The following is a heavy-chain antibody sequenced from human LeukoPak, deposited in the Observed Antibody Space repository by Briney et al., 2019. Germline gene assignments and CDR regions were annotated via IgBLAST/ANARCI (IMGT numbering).Heavy chain of an antibody. CDR1: GYTFTDYY. CDR3: ARGKVVAGTGSSAFDI. J-gene: IGHJ3*02. Sequence: GASVKVSCKASGYTFTDYYMQWVRQAPGQGLEWMGWINPNSGGTNYAQKFQGRVTMTRDTSISTAYMELSRLRSDDTAVYYCARGKVVAGTGSSAFDIWGQGTKVTVSS. D-gene: IGHD6-19*01. CDR2: INPNSGGT. V-gene: IGHV1-2*02.